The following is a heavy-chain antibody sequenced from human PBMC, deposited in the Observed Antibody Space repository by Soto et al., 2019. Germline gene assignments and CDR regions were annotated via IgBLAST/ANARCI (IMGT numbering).Heavy chain of an antibody. D-gene: IGHD3-10*01. CDR2: MYHSGST. V-gene: IGHV4-30-2*01. CDR1: GGSISSGGYS. Sequence: SETLSLTCAVSGGSISSGGYSWSWIRQPPGKGLEWIGYMYHSGSTYYNPSLKSRVTISIDRSKNQFSLKLSSVAAADTAVYYCARSINPWGQGTLVTVSS. CDR3: ARSINP. J-gene: IGHJ5*02.